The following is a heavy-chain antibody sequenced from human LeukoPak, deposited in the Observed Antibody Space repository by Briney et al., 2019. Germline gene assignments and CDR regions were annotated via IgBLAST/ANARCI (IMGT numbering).Heavy chain of an antibody. CDR1: GYTFTNYG. D-gene: IGHD3-22*01. V-gene: IGHV1-18*01. CDR2: ISAYNGNT. Sequence: ASVKVSSKASGYTFTNYGISWVRQAPGHGLEWMGWISAYNGNTKNAQKVQGRVTLTTDTSTSTAYMELRRLRSDDTAVYYCARGGTFYYDSSAYYWGQGTLVTVSS. J-gene: IGHJ4*02. CDR3: ARGGTFYYDSSAYY.